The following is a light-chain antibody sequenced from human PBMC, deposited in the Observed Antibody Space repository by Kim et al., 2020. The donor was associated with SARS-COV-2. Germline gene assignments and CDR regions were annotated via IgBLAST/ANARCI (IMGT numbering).Light chain of an antibody. V-gene: IGLV3-1*01. Sequence: SYELTQPPSVSVSPGQTASITCSGDKLGDKYASWYQQKPGQSPVVVMYQDSKRPSGIPERFSGSNSGNTATLTISGTQAMDEADYYCQAWDSSTYVFGTGTKVTVL. CDR2: QDS. CDR1: KLGDKY. CDR3: QAWDSSTYV. J-gene: IGLJ1*01.